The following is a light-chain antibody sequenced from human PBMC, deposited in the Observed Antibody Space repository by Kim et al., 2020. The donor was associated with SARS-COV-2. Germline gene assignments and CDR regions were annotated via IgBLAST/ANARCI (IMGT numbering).Light chain of an antibody. CDR1: SSDVGGYNF. CDR3: CSYAGSYTWV. CDR2: DVS. J-gene: IGLJ3*02. V-gene: IGLV2-11*01. Sequence: GQSVTISCTGTSSDVGGYNFDSWYQQLPGKAPNLLISDVSKRPSGVPDRFSGSKSGNTASLNSSGLQAEDEADYYCCSYAGSYTWVFGGGTQLTVL.